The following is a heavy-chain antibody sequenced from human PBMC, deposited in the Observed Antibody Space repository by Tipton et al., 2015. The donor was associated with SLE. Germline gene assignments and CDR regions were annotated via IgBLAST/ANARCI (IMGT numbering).Heavy chain of an antibody. Sequence: TLSLTCAVSGGSISSSDWWTWVRQPPGKGLECIGEIYHSGSTNYNPSLKSRVTISVDTSKDQFSLRLTSVTAADTAVYYCARGSPTGTTRLDYWGRGTLVTVSS. V-gene: IGHV4-4*02. D-gene: IGHD1-7*01. CDR2: IYHSGST. CDR1: GGSISSSDW. J-gene: IGHJ4*02. CDR3: ARGSPTGTTRLDY.